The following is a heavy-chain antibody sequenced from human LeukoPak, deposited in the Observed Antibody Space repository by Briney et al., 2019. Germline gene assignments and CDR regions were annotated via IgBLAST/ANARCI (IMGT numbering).Heavy chain of an antibody. J-gene: IGHJ6*02. V-gene: IGHV3-66*01. CDR3: ARDLDTGVVTGGDYYYGMDV. CDR1: GFTVSSNY. D-gene: IGHD5-18*01. CDR2: IYSGGST. Sequence: PGGSLRLSCAASGFTVSSNYMSWVRQAPGKGLEWVSVIYSGGSTYYADSVKGRFTISRDNSKNTLYLQMNSLRAEDTAVYYCARDLDTGVVTGGDYYYGMDVWGQGTTVTVSS.